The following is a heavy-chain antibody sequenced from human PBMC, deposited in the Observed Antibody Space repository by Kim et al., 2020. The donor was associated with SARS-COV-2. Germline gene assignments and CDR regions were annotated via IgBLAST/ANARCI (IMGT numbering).Heavy chain of an antibody. D-gene: IGHD3-10*01. CDR2: INHSGST. CDR1: GGSFSGYY. Sequence: SETLSLTCAVYGGSFSGYYWSWIRQPPGKGLEWIGEINHSGSTNYNPSLKSRVTISVDTSKNQFSLKLSSVTAADTAVYYCARGADMVRGVIAAGFDPWGQGTLVTVSS. V-gene: IGHV4-34*01. J-gene: IGHJ5*02. CDR3: ARGADMVRGVIAAGFDP.